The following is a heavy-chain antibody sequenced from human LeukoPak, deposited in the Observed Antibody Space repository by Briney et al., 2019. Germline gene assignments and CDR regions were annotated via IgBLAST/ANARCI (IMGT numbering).Heavy chain of an antibody. V-gene: IGHV3-7*01. CDR1: KFTVSNYW. Sequence: RSGGSLRLSCVASKFTVSNYWMTWVRQAEGKWREWVANINEDGGETHYVESVKGRFTISRDNAKNSVYLQLNILRAEDTAVYYCARVGSYWYGGAFDIWGQGTMVTVSS. D-gene: IGHD3-10*01. CDR2: INEDGGET. J-gene: IGHJ3*02. CDR3: ARVGSYWYGGAFDI.